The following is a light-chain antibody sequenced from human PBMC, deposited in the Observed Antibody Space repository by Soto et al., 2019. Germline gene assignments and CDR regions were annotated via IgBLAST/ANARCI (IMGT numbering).Light chain of an antibody. CDR3: QQYNSPIT. CDR2: DAS. V-gene: IGKV1-5*01. CDR1: QSISSW. Sequence: DIQMTQSPSSLSASVGDRVTITCRASQSISSWLAWYQQKPGKAPKLLIYDASSLESGVPSRFSGVGSGTDFTLTISSLQPDDFATYYCQQYNSPITFGQGTLLEVK. J-gene: IGKJ5*01.